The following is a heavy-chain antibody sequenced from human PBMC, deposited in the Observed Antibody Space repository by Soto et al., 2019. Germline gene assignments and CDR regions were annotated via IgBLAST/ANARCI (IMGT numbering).Heavy chain of an antibody. CDR3: SRIIAAASDWFDP. CDR1: GASISSAGYY. Sequence: SETLSLTCTVSGASISSAGYYWSWIRQHPGKGLEWIGYIYSSGSTYYNPSLKSRVNISLDTSKNQFSLKVSSVTVADTAVYYCSRIIAAASDWFDPWGQGALVTVSS. V-gene: IGHV4-31*03. CDR2: IYSSGST. J-gene: IGHJ5*02. D-gene: IGHD6-13*01.